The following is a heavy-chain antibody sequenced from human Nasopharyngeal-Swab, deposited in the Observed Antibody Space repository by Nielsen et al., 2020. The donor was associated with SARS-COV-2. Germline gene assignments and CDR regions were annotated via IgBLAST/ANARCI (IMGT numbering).Heavy chain of an antibody. CDR2: IHSSGKTI. Sequence: GESLNISCAASGFISSDYDMQLIRQAPGKRQEWLSYIHSSGKTIYYADSVKGRFTISRDNANNSLYLQINSLRVEDTAGYYCARAEAGHSIDWPIVDYWGQGALVTVST. CDR3: ARAEAGHSIDWPIVDY. D-gene: IGHD6-19*01. J-gene: IGHJ4*02. CDR1: GFISSDYD. V-gene: IGHV3-11*01.